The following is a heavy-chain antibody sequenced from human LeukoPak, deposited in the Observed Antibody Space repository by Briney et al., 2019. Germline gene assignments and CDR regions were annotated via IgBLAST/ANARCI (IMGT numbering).Heavy chain of an antibody. CDR2: INAYNSNT. CDR3: ARDRHIAAAVYYYYMDV. V-gene: IGHV1-18*01. J-gene: IGHJ6*03. Sequence: ATVKLSCTASGYTFTSYIISWVRQAPGQGLEWMGWINAYNSNTDYAQRVQGRVTMTRDTSTSTAYMELRSLRSDDAAVYYCARDRHIAAAVYYYYMDVWGKGTPVSVSS. D-gene: IGHD6-13*01. CDR1: GYTFTSYI.